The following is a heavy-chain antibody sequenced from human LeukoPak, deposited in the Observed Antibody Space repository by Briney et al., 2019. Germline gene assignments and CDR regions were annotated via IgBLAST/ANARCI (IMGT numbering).Heavy chain of an antibody. D-gene: IGHD1-26*01. J-gene: IGHJ4*02. CDR3: AKDLPLIVGGTSRPDY. CDR2: ISGSGGST. Sequence: GGSLRLSCAASGFTFNSYAMSWVRQAPGKGLEWVSTISGSGGSTYYADSVKGRFTISRDNSKNTLYLQMNSLRVEDTAVYYCAKDLPLIVGGTSRPDYWGQGTLVTVSS. V-gene: IGHV3-23*01. CDR1: GFTFNSYA.